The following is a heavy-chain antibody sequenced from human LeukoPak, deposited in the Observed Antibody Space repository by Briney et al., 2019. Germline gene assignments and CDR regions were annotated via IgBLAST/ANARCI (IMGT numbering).Heavy chain of an antibody. Sequence: PSETLSLTCTVSGGSVSSGSYYWSWIRQPPGKGLEWIGEINHSGSTNYNPSLKSRVTISVDTSKNQFSLKLSSVTAADTAVYYCARPMHYDFWSGYPYGMDVWGQGTTVTVSS. V-gene: IGHV4-39*07. D-gene: IGHD3-3*01. CDR3: ARPMHYDFWSGYPYGMDV. J-gene: IGHJ6*02. CDR1: GGSVSSGSYY. CDR2: INHSGST.